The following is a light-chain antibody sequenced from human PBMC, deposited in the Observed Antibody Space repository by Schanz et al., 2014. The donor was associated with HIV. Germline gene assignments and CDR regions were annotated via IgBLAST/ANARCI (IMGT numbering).Light chain of an antibody. Sequence: QSVLTQPASVSGSPGRSITISCTGTSSDIGAYNYVSWYQQQPGKAPRLIIYDVSNRPSGVSSRFSGSKSGNTASLTISGLQAEDEADYYCGSYTFASTPYVFGSGTKLTVL. V-gene: IGLV2-14*03. J-gene: IGLJ1*01. CDR3: GSYTFASTPYV. CDR1: SSDIGAYNY. CDR2: DVS.